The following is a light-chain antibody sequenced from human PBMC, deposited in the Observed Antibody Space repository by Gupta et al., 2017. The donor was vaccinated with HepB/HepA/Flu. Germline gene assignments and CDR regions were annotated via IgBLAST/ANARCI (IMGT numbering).Light chain of an antibody. CDR2: KAS. V-gene: IGKV1-5*03. J-gene: IGKJ1*01. Sequence: DIQMTQSPSTLSASVGDRVTITCRASETISTWLAWYQQKPGQAPKLLIYKASSLESGVPSRFSGSGSGTEFTLTISSRQPDDFATYYCQHEDSYPWTFGQGTXVEIK. CDR3: QHEDSYPWT. CDR1: ETISTW.